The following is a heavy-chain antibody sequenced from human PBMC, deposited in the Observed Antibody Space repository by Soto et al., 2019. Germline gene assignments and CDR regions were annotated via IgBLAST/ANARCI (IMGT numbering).Heavy chain of an antibody. Sequence: QVQLQQWGAGLLKPSETLSLTCAVFGGSFSAYYWRWIRQSPGKGLEWIGEINHSGSTNYNPSLKRRVTISVDTSKNHFSLKLNSVTAADTAVYFCARSLVATGYFDYWGQGTVVTVSS. CDR3: ARSLVATGYFDY. CDR2: INHSGST. J-gene: IGHJ4*02. V-gene: IGHV4-34*01. CDR1: GGSFSAYY. D-gene: IGHD5-12*01.